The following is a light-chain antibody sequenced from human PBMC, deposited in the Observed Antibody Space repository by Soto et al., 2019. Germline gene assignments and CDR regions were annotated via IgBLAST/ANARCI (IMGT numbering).Light chain of an antibody. CDR1: SSYVGGYNY. CDR2: AVS. Sequence: QSALTQPASVSGSPGQSIAISCTGTSSYVGGYNYVSWYQQHPGKAPKLMIYAVSNRPSGVSNRFSGSKSGNTASLTISGLQAEDEADYYCSSYTSSSTYVFGTGTKVTVL. CDR3: SSYTSSSTYV. V-gene: IGLV2-14*01. J-gene: IGLJ1*01.